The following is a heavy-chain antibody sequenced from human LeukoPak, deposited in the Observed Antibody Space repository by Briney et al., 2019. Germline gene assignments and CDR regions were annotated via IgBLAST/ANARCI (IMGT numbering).Heavy chain of an antibody. CDR2: ISAYNGNT. CDR1: GYTFTSYG. J-gene: IGHJ6*03. CDR3: ARATDQDKEYYYYYYMDV. Sequence: ASVKVSCKASGYTFTSYGISWVRQAPGQGLECMGWISAYNGNTNYAQKLQGRVTMTTDPSTSTAYMELRSLTAEDQAVYYCARATDQDKEYYYYYYMDVWGKGTTVTVSS. V-gene: IGHV1-18*01.